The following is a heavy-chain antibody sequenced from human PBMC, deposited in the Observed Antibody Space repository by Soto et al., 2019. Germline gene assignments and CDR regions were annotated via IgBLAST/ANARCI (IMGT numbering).Heavy chain of an antibody. V-gene: IGHV1-69*13. CDR2: IIPIFGTA. CDR3: ARPRYYYDSSGYYPWYFDY. CDR1: GGTFSSYA. D-gene: IGHD3-22*01. J-gene: IGHJ4*02. Sequence: ASVKVSCKASGGTFSSYAISWVRQAPGQGLEWMGGIIPIFGTANYAQKFQGRVTITADESTSTAYMELSSLRSEDTAVYYCARPRYYYDSSGYYPWYFDYWGQGTLVTVSS.